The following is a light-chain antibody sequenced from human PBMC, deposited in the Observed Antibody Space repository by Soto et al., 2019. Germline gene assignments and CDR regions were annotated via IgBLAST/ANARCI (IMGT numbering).Light chain of an antibody. Sequence: EIVLTQSPGTLSLSPGERATLSCRASQSASSNYLAWYQQKPGQAPRLRISAASTRATGSPDSFSGSGSGTDFPLTISRLEAEDFAVYYCQQYGRSPPLIFGGGTKVEIK. J-gene: IGKJ4*01. CDR3: QQYGRSPPLI. CDR2: AAS. CDR1: QSASSNY. V-gene: IGKV3-20*01.